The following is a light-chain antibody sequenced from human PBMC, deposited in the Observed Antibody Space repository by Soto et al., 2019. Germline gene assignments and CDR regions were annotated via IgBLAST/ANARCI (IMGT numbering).Light chain of an antibody. CDR1: QSFXRTY. V-gene: IGKV3-20*01. CDR2: GSA. CDR3: QQYGSSYWT. J-gene: IGKJ1*01. Sequence: ELLLTKSPATLSLSPGERATLSCRASQSFXRTYLALYQQKPGQPPSFLXSGSATRATGSPDRLSGSGSATDFPLPISRLDPEDFGVYYFQQYGSSYWTFGQGTKVDIK.